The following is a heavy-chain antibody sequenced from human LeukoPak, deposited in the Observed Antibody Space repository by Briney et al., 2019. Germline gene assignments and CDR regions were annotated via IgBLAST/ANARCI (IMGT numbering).Heavy chain of an antibody. J-gene: IGHJ3*02. V-gene: IGHV3-23*01. CDR1: GFTFSSCA. Sequence: GGSLRLSCAASGFTFSSCAMSWVRQAPGKGLEWVSAISGSGGSTYYADSVKGRFTVSRDNSKNTLYLQMNSLRAEDTAVYYCAKDLSEYYGLAFDIWGQGTMVTVSS. D-gene: IGHD3-3*01. CDR3: AKDLSEYYGLAFDI. CDR2: ISGSGGST.